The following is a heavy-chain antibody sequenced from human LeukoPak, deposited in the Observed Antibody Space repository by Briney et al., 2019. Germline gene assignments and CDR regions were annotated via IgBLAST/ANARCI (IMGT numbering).Heavy chain of an antibody. Sequence: GASVKVSCKASGYTFTSYYMHWVRQAPGQGLEWMGIINPSGGSTSYAQKFQGRVTMTRDTSTSTVYMELSSLRSEDTAVYYCARVAYCGGDCWQNTYYFDHWGQGTLVTVSS. V-gene: IGHV1-46*01. D-gene: IGHD2-21*02. CDR2: INPSGGST. CDR1: GYTFTSYY. CDR3: ARVAYCGGDCWQNTYYFDH. J-gene: IGHJ4*02.